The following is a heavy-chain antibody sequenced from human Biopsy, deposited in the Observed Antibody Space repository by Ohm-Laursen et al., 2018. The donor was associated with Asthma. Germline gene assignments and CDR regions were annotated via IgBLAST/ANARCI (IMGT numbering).Heavy chain of an antibody. CDR2: ISSLSRYI. CDR3: SRDFTIVSGSPFHF. CDR1: GFALRDYT. J-gene: IGHJ4*02. V-gene: IGHV3-21*01. D-gene: IGHD3-10*01. Sequence: SLRLSCSASGFALRDYTMNWVRQAPGKGLEWVASISSLSRYIYHATSLRGRFTISRDNAKRSLYLQMDSLRGDDTAVYYCSRDFTIVSGSPFHFWGRGTLVTVSS.